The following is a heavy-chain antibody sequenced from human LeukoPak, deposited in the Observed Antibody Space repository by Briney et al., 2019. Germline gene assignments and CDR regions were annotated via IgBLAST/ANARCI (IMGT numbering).Heavy chain of an antibody. CDR1: GFTFSSYW. D-gene: IGHD2-2*01. CDR3: ARTGLYCSSTSCSAPWY. J-gene: IGHJ4*02. Sequence: GGSLRLSCAASGFTFSSYWMTWVRQAPGKGLEWVANIKQDGSEKYYVDSVKGRFTISRDNTKNSLYLQMNSLRAEDTAVYYCARTGLYCSSTSCSAPWYWGQGTLVTVSS. CDR2: IKQDGSEK. V-gene: IGHV3-7*01.